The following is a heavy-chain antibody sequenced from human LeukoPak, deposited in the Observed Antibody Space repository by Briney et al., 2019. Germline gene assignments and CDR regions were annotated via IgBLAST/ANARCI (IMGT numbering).Heavy chain of an antibody. Sequence: GGSLRLSCAASGFTFSNAWMNWVRQAPGKGLEWVGRIKSKSDGGTTDYAAPVKGRFTISRDDSKNTLYVQMDRLKTDDTAVYYCAKDHATYYDSSGTGSYHWGQGTLVTVSS. D-gene: IGHD3-22*01. CDR2: IKSKSDGGTT. CDR3: AKDHATYYDSSGTGSYH. V-gene: IGHV3-15*01. J-gene: IGHJ5*02. CDR1: GFTFSNAW.